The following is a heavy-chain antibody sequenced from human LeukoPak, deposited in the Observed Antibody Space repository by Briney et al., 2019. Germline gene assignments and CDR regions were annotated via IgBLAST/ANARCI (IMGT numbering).Heavy chain of an antibody. CDR2: ISYDGSNK. J-gene: IGHJ4*02. CDR3: ARGIAAAGEFDY. Sequence: GGSLRLSCAASGFTFSSYGMHWVRQAPGKGLEWVAVISYDGSNKYYADSVKGRFTISRDNSKNTLYLQMNSLRAEDTAVYYCARGIAAAGEFDYWGQGTLVTVSS. V-gene: IGHV3-30*03. D-gene: IGHD6-13*01. CDR1: GFTFSSYG.